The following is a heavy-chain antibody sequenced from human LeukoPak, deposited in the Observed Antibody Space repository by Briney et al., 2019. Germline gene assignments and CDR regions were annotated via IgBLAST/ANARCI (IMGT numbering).Heavy chain of an antibody. V-gene: IGHV3-23*01. Sequence: GGSLRLSCAASGFTFSSYAMSWVRQAPGKGLEWVSAISGSGGSTYYADSVKGRFTISRDISKNTLYLQMNSLRAEDMAVYYCAKDPIGAYGSGSYYSSSNWGQGTLVTVSS. CDR2: ISGSGGST. CDR3: AKDPIGAYGSGSYYSSSN. J-gene: IGHJ4*02. CDR1: GFTFSSYA. D-gene: IGHD3-10*01.